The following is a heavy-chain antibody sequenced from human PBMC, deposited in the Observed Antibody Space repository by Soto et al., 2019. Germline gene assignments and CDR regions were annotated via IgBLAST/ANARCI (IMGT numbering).Heavy chain of an antibody. J-gene: IGHJ6*02. CDR3: TKGSCSRTSCYFEYYATDV. CDR2: VSDSGGST. D-gene: IGHD2-2*01. Sequence: PGGTLRLPWAASRVTCSGNAMSWVRQAPGTGLEMGSSVSDSGGSTYQADPVTGRFTISRDNSKNTVYLQMHSLRAEDTAVYYCTKGSCSRTSCYFEYYATDVWGQGTAVTVSS. V-gene: IGHV3-23*01. CDR1: RVTCSGNA.